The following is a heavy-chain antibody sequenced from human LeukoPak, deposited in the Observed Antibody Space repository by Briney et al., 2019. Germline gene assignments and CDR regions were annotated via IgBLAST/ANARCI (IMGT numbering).Heavy chain of an antibody. CDR2: ISYDGSNN. J-gene: IGHJ4*02. V-gene: IGHV3-30*03. CDR3: ARTSYYYDSSGNFDY. D-gene: IGHD3-22*01. Sequence: GGSLRLSCAASGFTFSSYCMRWVRQPPGKGLEWVTVISYDGSNNYYAHSVKGRFTISIDTSKNTLYLQMNSLRAEDTAVYYCARTSYYYDSSGNFDYWGQGNLVTVSS. CDR1: GFTFSSYC.